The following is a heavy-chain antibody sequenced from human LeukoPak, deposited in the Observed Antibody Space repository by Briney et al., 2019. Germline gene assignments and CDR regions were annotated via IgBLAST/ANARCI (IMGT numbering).Heavy chain of an antibody. CDR1: GFSFSSYA. Sequence: GGSLRLSCAASGFSFSSYAKSWVRQAPGKGLEWVSGISGSGGSTYYADSVKGRFTISRDNSKNTLYLQMNSLRAEDTAVYYCAKVLNIVATITLMYYFDYWGQGTLVTVSS. D-gene: IGHD5-12*01. CDR3: AKVLNIVATITLMYYFDY. CDR2: ISGSGGST. J-gene: IGHJ4*02. V-gene: IGHV3-23*01.